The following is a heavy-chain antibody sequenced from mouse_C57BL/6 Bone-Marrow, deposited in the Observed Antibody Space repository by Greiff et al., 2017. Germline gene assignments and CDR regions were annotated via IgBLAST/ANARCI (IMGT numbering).Heavy chain of an antibody. Sequence: EVQLVESGGDLVKPGGSLTLSCAASGFTFSSYGLSWVRQTPDKRLAWVATISSGGSYTYYPDSVKGRFTISRDNAKNTLYLQMSSLKSEDTAMYYCARRSYYDYDGAGYWGQGTTLTVSS. CDR3: ARRSYYDYDGAGY. J-gene: IGHJ2*01. D-gene: IGHD2-4*01. V-gene: IGHV5-6*01. CDR1: GFTFSSYG. CDR2: ISSGGSYT.